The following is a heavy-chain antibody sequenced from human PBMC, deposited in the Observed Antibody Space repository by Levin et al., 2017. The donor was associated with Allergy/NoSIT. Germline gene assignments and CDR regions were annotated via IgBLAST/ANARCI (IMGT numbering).Heavy chain of an antibody. CDR2: ISWNSGSI. Sequence: SLKISCAASGFTFDDYAMHWVRQAPGKGLEWVSGISWNSGSIGYADSVKGRFTISRDNAKNSLYLQMNSLRAEDTALYYCAKGTVVQGVTLYYFDYWGQGTLVTVSS. D-gene: IGHD3-10*01. CDR3: AKGTVVQGVTLYYFDY. V-gene: IGHV3-9*01. J-gene: IGHJ4*02. CDR1: GFTFDDYA.